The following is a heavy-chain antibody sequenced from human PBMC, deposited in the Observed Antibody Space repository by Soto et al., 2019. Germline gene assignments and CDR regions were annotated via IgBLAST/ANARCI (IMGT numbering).Heavy chain of an antibody. CDR3: ARKSVKWGSRGLVDY. D-gene: IGHD3-10*01. Sequence: QITLKESGPTLVKPTQTLTLTCTFSGFSLSTSGVGVGWIRQPPGKALEWLAFLYWDDDKRDSPCLKRRLPSSKDTATDPVLRTATTTDPVDTSTYSCARKSVKWGSRGLVDYWGQGTLVTVAS. CDR1: GFSLSTSGVG. CDR2: LYWDDDK. V-gene: IGHV2-5*02. J-gene: IGHJ4*02.